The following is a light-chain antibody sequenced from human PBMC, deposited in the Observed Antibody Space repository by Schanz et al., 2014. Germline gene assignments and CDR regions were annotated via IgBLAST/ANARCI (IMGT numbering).Light chain of an antibody. V-gene: IGKV3-15*01. CDR2: AAS. Sequence: EIVLTQSPGTLSLSPGERATLSCRASQSVNGRFLAWYQQKPGQAPRLLIYAASTRATGIPARFSGSGSETEFTLTIRSLQSEDFAVYYCQQYNNWPPWTFGQGTKVEIK. J-gene: IGKJ1*01. CDR3: QQYNNWPPWT. CDR1: QSVNGRF.